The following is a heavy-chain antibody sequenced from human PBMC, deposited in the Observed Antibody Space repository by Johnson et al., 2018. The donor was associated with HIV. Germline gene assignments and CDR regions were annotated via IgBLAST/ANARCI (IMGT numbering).Heavy chain of an antibody. CDR2: ISYDGSNK. CDR3: AKVINPSRVDTAMVTVLDAFDI. V-gene: IGHV3-30*18. Sequence: QVQLVESGGGVVQPGRSLRLSCAVSGFTFSSYGMHWVRQAPGKGLEWVAVISYDGSNKYYADSVKGRFTISRDNSKNTLYLQMNSLRAEDTAVYYCAKVINPSRVDTAMVTVLDAFDIWGQGTMVTVSS. CDR1: GFTFSSYG. J-gene: IGHJ3*02. D-gene: IGHD5-18*01.